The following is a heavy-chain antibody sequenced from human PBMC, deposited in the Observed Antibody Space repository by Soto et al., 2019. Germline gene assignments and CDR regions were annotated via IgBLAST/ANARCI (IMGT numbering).Heavy chain of an antibody. CDR3: AKRDRSNWSYFDY. V-gene: IGHV3-23*01. CDR2: ITGGGDTA. D-gene: IGHD1-20*01. CDR1: GFTFSNYA. Sequence: EVQLFESGGGLVQRGGSLRLSCAASGFTFSNYAMTGLRHAPGRGLEWVSVITGGGDTAYYADSVKGRFTISRDNSKNTLYLQMNSLRAEDTALYYCAKRDRSNWSYFDYWGQGTLVTVSS. J-gene: IGHJ4*02.